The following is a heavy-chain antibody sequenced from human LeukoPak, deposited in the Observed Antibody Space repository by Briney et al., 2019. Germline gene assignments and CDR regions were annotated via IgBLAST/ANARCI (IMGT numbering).Heavy chain of an antibody. CDR2: INHSGST. CDR1: GGSFSGYY. J-gene: IGHJ6*02. V-gene: IGHV4-34*01. CDR3: ARGWVVVAAFPPYYYYYGMDV. Sequence: PSETLSLTCAVYGGSFSGYYWSWIRQPPGKGLEWIGEINHSGSTNYNPSLKSRVTISVDTSKNQFSLKLSSVTAADTAVYYCARGWVVVAAFPPYYYYYGMDVWGQGTTVTVSS. D-gene: IGHD2-15*01.